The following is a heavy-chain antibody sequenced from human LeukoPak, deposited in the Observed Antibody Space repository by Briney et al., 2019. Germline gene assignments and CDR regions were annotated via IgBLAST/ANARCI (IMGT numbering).Heavy chain of an antibody. J-gene: IGHJ4*02. D-gene: IGHD1-1*01. CDR3: AREKYNWNDGFDY. CDR1: GRTFSSYA. CDR2: IIPIFGTA. V-gene: IGHV1-69*06. Sequence: GASVKVSCKASGRTFSSYAISWVRQAPGQGLEWLGGIIPIFGTANYAQKFQGRVTITAHKSTRTAYMELSSLRSEDTAVYYCAREKYNWNDGFDYWGQGTLVTVSS.